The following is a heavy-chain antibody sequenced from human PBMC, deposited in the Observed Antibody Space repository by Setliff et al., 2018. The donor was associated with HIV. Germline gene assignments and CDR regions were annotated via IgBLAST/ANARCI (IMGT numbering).Heavy chain of an antibody. CDR2: INFNSGAT. CDR3: AGGKGNSGTYRFLFGSPNEIDAFEI. V-gene: IGHV1-2*02. J-gene: IGHJ3*02. D-gene: IGHD3-10*01. Sequence: ASVKVSCKTSGGTFSNYTINWVRQAPGQGLEWMGWINFNSGATNYAQTFQGRVTMTRDTSVSKAYMELSRLTSDDTAVYYCAGGKGNSGTYRFLFGSPNEIDAFEIWGLGTMVTVSS. CDR1: GGTFSNYT.